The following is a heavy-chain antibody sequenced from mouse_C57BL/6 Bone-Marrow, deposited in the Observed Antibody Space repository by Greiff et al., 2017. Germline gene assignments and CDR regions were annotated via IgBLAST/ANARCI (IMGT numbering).Heavy chain of an antibody. V-gene: IGHV1-50*01. J-gene: IGHJ4*01. CDR1: GYTFTSYW. CDR2: IDPSDSYT. Sequence: QVQLQQPGAELVKPGASVKLSCKASGYTFTSYWMQWVKQRPGQGLEWIGEIDPSDSYTNYNQTFKGKATLTVDTSSSPAYMQLSSLTSEDSAVYYCARSGTTVVEDYWGQGTSVTVSS. CDR3: ARSGTTVVEDY. D-gene: IGHD1-1*01.